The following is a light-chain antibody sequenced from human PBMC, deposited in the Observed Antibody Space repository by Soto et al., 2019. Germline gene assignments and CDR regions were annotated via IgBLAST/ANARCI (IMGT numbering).Light chain of an antibody. V-gene: IGKV1-5*01. CDR2: PAA. J-gene: IGKJ1*01. Sequence: DIQMTQSPSILSASVGDRVTITCRASPRISSWLAWYQQKPGKAPKLLIFPAATLQSGVPSRFSGSGSGTEINLTISSMKLDDFATYYCHQYNSYSSWTFGPGTKVDIK. CDR1: PRISSW. CDR3: HQYNSYSSWT.